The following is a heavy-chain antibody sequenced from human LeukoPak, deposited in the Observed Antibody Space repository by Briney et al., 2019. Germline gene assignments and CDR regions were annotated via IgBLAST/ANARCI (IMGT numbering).Heavy chain of an antibody. Sequence: PSETLSLTCAVSGYSISSGYYWGWIRQPPGKGLEWIGIIYHSGSTYYNPSLKSRVTISVDTSKNQFSLKRSSVTAADTAVYYCARADGSYGSFDYWGQGTLVTVSS. J-gene: IGHJ4*02. V-gene: IGHV4-38-2*01. CDR2: IYHSGST. D-gene: IGHD5-18*01. CDR3: ARADGSYGSFDY. CDR1: GYSISSGYY.